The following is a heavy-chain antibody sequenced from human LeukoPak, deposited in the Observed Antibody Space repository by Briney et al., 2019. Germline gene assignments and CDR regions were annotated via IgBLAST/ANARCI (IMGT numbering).Heavy chain of an antibody. CDR1: GYTFTGHY. D-gene: IGHD6-13*01. J-gene: IGHJ4*02. CDR3: TRGIAARY. CDR2: INPNSGGT. V-gene: IGHV1-2*02. Sequence: ASVKVSCKAFGYTFTGHYMHWVRQAPGQGLEWMGWINPNSGGTNYAQKFQGRVTMTRDTSITTAYMDLSRLTYDDTAVYYCTRGIAARYWGQGTLVTVSS.